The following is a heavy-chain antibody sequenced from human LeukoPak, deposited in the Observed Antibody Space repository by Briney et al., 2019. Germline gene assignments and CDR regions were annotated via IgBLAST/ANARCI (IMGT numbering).Heavy chain of an antibody. D-gene: IGHD3-3*01. J-gene: IGHJ4*02. V-gene: IGHV3-23*01. CDR1: GFTFSSYA. CDR3: AKAPYYDFWSGLYYFDC. Sequence: GGSLRLSCAASGFTFSSYAMSWVRQAPGKGLEWVSAISGSGGSTYYADSVRGRFTISRDNSKNTLYPQMNSLRAEDTAVYYCAKAPYYDFWSGLYYFDCWGQGTLVTVSS. CDR2: ISGSGGST.